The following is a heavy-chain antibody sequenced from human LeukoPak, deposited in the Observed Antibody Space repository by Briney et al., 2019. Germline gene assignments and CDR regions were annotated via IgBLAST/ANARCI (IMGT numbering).Heavy chain of an antibody. V-gene: IGHV3-64*01. J-gene: IGHJ4*02. CDR2: ISSNGGST. CDR1: GFTFSSYA. D-gene: IGHD2-8*01. CDR3: AKIRYCTNGVCPALSDY. Sequence: PGGSLRLSCAASGFTFSSYAMHWVRQAPGKGLEYVSAISSNGGSTYYANSVKGRFTISRDNSKNTLYLQMGSLRAEDTAVYYCAKIRYCTNGVCPALSDYWGQGTLVTVSS.